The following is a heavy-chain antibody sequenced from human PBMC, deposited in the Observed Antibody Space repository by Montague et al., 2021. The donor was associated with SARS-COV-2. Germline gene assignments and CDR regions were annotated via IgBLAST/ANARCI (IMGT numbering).Heavy chain of an antibody. V-gene: IGHV4-61*02. Sequence: TLSLTCTVSGGSISSGSYYWSWIRQPAGKGLEWIGRIYTSGSTNYNPSLKSRVTMSVDTSKNQFSLKLSSVTAADTAVYDCAGGAGVGSSWGLGFDYWGQGTLVTVSS. D-gene: IGHD6-13*01. CDR3: AGGAGVGSSWGLGFDY. J-gene: IGHJ4*02. CDR1: GGSISSGSYY. CDR2: IYTSGST.